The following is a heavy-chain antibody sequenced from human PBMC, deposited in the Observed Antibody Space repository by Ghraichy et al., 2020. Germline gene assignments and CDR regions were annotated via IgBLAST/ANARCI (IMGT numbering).Heavy chain of an antibody. D-gene: IGHD3-10*01. CDR1: GGSISSSSYY. CDR3: ARHREYYGSGSYYLFDY. Sequence: SETLSLTCTVSGGSISSSSYYWGWIRQPPGKGLEWIGSIYYSGSTYYNPSLKSRVTISVDTSKNQFSLKLSSVTAADTAVYYCARHREYYGSGSYYLFDYWGQGTLVTVSS. V-gene: IGHV4-39*01. J-gene: IGHJ4*02. CDR2: IYYSGST.